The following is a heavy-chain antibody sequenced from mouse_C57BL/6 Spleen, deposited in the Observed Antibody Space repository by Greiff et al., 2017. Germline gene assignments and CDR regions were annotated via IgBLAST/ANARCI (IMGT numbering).Heavy chain of an antibody. V-gene: IGHV14-2*01. CDR1: GFNIKDYY. CDR2: IDPEDGDT. Sequence: VQLQQSGAELVKPGASVKLSCTASGFNIKDYYMHWVKQRTEQGLEWIGRIDPEDGDTKYNPKFQGKATMTADTSSNTAYLQLSSLTSEDTAVVYCARTYYNENGSYLDYWGQGTTLTVSS. CDR3: ARTYYNENGSYLDY. D-gene: IGHD1-1*01. J-gene: IGHJ2*01.